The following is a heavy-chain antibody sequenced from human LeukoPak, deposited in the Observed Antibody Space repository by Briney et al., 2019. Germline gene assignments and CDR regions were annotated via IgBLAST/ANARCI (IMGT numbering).Heavy chain of an antibody. CDR3: ARSPSYDFWSGVRDFDY. Sequence: PSETLSLTCTVSGGSISSYYWSWIRQPPGKGLEWIGYIYYSGSTNYNPSLKSRITISLDTSKNQFSLKLRSVTAADTAVYYCARSPSYDFWSGVRDFDYWGQGTLVTVSS. V-gene: IGHV4-59*01. D-gene: IGHD3/OR15-3a*01. CDR2: IYYSGST. J-gene: IGHJ4*02. CDR1: GGSISSYY.